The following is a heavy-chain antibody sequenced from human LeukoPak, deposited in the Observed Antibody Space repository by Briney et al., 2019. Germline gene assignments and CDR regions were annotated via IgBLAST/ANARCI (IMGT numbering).Heavy chain of an antibody. V-gene: IGHV1-18*01. J-gene: IGHJ4*02. CDR2: ISAYNGNT. CDR3: ARVNGKYDSTGYFVY. CDR1: GYTFTNYG. Sequence: ASVKVSCKASGYTFTNYGISWVRQAPRQGLEWMGWISAYNGNTNYVQKLQGRVTMTTDTSTSTAYMELRSLRSDDTAVYYCARVNGKYDSTGYFVYWGQGTLVTVSS. D-gene: IGHD3-22*01.